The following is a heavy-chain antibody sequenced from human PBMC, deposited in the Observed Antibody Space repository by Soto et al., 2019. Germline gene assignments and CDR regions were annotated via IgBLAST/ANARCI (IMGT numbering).Heavy chain of an antibody. CDR3: ARDRYDSSGSRGALDI. J-gene: IGHJ3*02. CDR1: GFTFSSYG. Sequence: SLRLSCAASGFTFSSYGMHWVRQAPGKGLEWVAVIWYDGSNKYYADSVKGRFTISRDNSKNTLYLQMNSLRAEDTAVYYCARDRYDSSGSRGALDIWGQGTMVTFSS. V-gene: IGHV3-33*01. D-gene: IGHD3-22*01. CDR2: IWYDGSNK.